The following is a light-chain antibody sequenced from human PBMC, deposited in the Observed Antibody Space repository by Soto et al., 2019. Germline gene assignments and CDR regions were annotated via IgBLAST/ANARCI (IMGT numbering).Light chain of an antibody. CDR2: AAS. J-gene: IGKJ4*01. CDR1: QSVGSRH. Sequence: EIALTQSPGSPSLSAGERVTLSCGASQSVGSRHLAGYQQKPGQAPGLLIYAASTRATGIPDRFSGSGSGTAFTLTITRLEHEDIAVYDRQYYGTSVFIFGGGTKV. CDR3: QYYGTSVFI. V-gene: IGKV3-20*01.